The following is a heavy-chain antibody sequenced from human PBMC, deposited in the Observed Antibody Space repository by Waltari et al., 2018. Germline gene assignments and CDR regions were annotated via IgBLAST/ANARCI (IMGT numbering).Heavy chain of an antibody. CDR2: IDYSVST. CDR1: GGSISSGDYY. V-gene: IGHV4-30-4*01. CDR3: AREKVYNGDYYGMDV. D-gene: IGHD1-1*01. Sequence: QVQLQESGPGLVKPSQTLSLTCTVSGGSISSGDYYWSWIRQPPGKGREWIGYIDYSVSTYDNPSLKSRVTISVDTSKNQFSLKLSSVTAADTAVYYCAREKVYNGDYYGMDVWGQGTTVTVSS. J-gene: IGHJ6*02.